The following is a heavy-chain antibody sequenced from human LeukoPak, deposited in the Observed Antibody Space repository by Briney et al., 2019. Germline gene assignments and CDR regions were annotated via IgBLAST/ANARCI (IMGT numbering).Heavy chain of an antibody. J-gene: IGHJ4*02. CDR3: ARDFHWWLLLDY. V-gene: IGHV1-2*02. CDR2: INPNSGGT. D-gene: IGHD2-15*01. Sequence: ASVKVSCKASGYTFTGYYMHWVRQAPGQGLERMGWINPNSGGTNYAQKFQGRVTMTRDTSISTAYTELSRLRSDDTAVYYCARDFHWWLLLDYWGQGTLVTVSS. CDR1: GYTFTGYY.